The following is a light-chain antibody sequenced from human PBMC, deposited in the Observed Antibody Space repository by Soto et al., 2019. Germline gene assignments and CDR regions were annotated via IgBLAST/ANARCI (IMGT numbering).Light chain of an antibody. CDR1: QSIATY. Sequence: DIQMTQSPSTLSASVGSRLTIRCRASQSIATYLTWYQQKPGKAPKLLIYDASSLKSGVPSRFSGSGSGTEFNLTISSLQTDDFATYYCQHYNSYPITFGQGTRLEIK. V-gene: IGKV1-5*01. J-gene: IGKJ5*01. CDR3: QHYNSYPIT. CDR2: DAS.